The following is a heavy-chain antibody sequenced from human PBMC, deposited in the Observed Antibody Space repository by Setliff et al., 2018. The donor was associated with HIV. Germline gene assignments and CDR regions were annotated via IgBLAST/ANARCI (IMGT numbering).Heavy chain of an antibody. D-gene: IGHD7-27*01. CDR3: ARDQRLPGVQPPYWYFDL. CDR1: GGSFSDSY. Sequence: KPSETLSLTCAVYGGSFSDSYYNWIRQPLGKGLEWIGEISHTGRANYNSSLKSRVTMSVDTSTSQISLTLSSLTAADTAVYYCARDQRLPGVQPPYWYFDLWGRGTLVT. J-gene: IGHJ2*01. V-gene: IGHV4-34*01. CDR2: ISHTGRA.